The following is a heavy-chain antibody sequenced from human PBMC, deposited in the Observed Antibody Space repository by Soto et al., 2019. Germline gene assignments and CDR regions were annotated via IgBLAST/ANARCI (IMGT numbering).Heavy chain of an antibody. J-gene: IGHJ4*02. CDR1: GASISDGNYY. D-gene: IGHD3-3*01. CDR2: VYYSGST. V-gene: IGHV4-30-4*01. Sequence: QVQLQESGPGLVKPSQTLSLTCSVSGASISDGNYYWTWIRQSPARGLEWIGYVYYSGSTYYNPSLQSRVTISADTSNNYYSLKLNSVTVADTAVYFCARGRFLDFWGPGILVTVSS. CDR3: ARGRFLDF.